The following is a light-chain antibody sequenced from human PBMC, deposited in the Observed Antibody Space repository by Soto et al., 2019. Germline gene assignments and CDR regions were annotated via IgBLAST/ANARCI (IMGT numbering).Light chain of an antibody. CDR3: GAWDSSLSGVL. CDR2: DNN. J-gene: IGLJ2*01. V-gene: IGLV1-51*01. CDR1: SSNIANNY. Sequence: QSMLTQPPSVSAAPGQKVTISCSGSSSNIANNYVSWYQQLPGTAPKLLIYDNNKRPSGIPDRFSGSKSGTSATLGITGLQTGDEGDYYCGAWDSSLSGVLFGGGTKVTVL.